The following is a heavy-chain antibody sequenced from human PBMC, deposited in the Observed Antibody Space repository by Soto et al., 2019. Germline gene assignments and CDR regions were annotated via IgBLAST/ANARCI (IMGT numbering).Heavy chain of an antibody. Sequence: SETLSLTCAVYGGSFSGYYWSWIRQPPGKGLEWIGEINHRGSTNYHPSLKSRFTISVATSKMQFSRKLGSVAAADTAVYYCARGINGDYDAFDIWGQGTMVTVSS. D-gene: IGHD4-17*01. V-gene: IGHV4-34*01. CDR3: ARGINGDYDAFDI. J-gene: IGHJ3*02. CDR2: INHRGST. CDR1: GGSFSGYY.